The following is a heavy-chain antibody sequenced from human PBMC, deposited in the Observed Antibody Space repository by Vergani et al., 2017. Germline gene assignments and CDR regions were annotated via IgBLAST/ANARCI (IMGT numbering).Heavy chain of an antibody. J-gene: IGHJ4*02. CDR3: ARSAAQIIWPTRGKNYFDY. V-gene: IGHV2-26*01. CDR1: GFSLSNARMG. Sequence: QVTLKESGPVLVKPTETLTLTCTVSGFSLSNARMGVSWIRQPPGKALEWLAHIFSNDEKSYSTSLKSRLTISKDTSKSQVVLTMTNMDPVDTATYYCARSAAQIIWPTRGKNYFDYWGQGTLVTVSS. D-gene: IGHD3-16*01. CDR2: IFSNDEK.